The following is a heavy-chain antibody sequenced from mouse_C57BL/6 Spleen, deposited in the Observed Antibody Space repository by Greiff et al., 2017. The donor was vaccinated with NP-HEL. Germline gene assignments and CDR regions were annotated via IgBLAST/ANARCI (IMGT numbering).Heavy chain of an antibody. CDR2: IDPSDSYT. J-gene: IGHJ3*01. CDR1: GYTFTSYW. CDR3: AREGVVLRGAY. V-gene: IGHV1-50*01. D-gene: IGHD1-1*01. Sequence: QVQLQQPGAELVKPGASVKLSCKASGYTFTSYWMQWVKQRPGQGLEWIGEIDPSDSYTNYNQKFKGKATLTVDTSSSTAYMQLSSLTSEDSAVYYCAREGVVLRGAYWGQGTLVTVSA.